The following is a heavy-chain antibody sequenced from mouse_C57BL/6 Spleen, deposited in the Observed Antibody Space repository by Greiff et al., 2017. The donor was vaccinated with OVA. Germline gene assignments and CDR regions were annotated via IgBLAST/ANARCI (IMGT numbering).Heavy chain of an antibody. CDR1: GYAFTNYL. D-gene: IGHD1-1*01. Sequence: QVQLQQSGAELVRPGTSVKVSCKASGYAFTNYLIEWVKQRPGQGLEWIGVINPGSGGTNYNEKFKGKATLTADKSSSTAYMQLSSLTSEDSAVYFCARDYGSSYGCAYWGQGTLVTVSA. J-gene: IGHJ3*01. CDR2: INPGSGGT. V-gene: IGHV1-54*01. CDR3: ARDYGSSYGCAY.